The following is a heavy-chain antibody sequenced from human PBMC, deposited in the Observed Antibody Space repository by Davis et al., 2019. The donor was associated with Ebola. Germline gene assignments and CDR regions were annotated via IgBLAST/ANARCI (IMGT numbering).Heavy chain of an antibody. CDR3: ARRYYYDTRDYFDI. CDR1: GYSFTRYW. CDR2: IYPGDSDT. Sequence: GESLKISCKASGYSFTRYWIVWVRQMPGKGLEWMGIIYPGDSDTRYSPSFLGQVIFSADKSIKTAYLQWSSLKASDTAMYYCARRYYYDTRDYFDIWGQGTMVTVSS. D-gene: IGHD3-22*01. V-gene: IGHV5-51*01. J-gene: IGHJ3*02.